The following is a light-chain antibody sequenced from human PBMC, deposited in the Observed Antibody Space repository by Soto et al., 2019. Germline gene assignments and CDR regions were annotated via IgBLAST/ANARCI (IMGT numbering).Light chain of an antibody. CDR2: VVS. J-gene: IGLJ1*01. Sequence: QSVLTQPASVSGSPGQSITISCTGTSSDVGGYNYVSWYQQHPGKAPKLLIYVVSNRPSGVSNRFSGSKSGNTASMTISGLQAEDEAYSHCSSYTRSSTYVFGTGTKLTVL. V-gene: IGLV2-14*01. CDR3: SSYTRSSTYV. CDR1: SSDVGGYNY.